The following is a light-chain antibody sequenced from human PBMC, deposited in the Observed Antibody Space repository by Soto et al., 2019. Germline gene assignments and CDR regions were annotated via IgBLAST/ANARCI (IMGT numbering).Light chain of an antibody. J-gene: IGKJ4*01. V-gene: IGKV3-15*01. CDR3: QPYNNWPLT. Sequence: EIVLTQSPDILSLSPGERATLSCRASQSVSSSYLAWYQQRPGQAPRLLIYDTSTRATGVPARFSGSRSGPEFTLTINSLQSEDFAIYYCQPYNNWPLTFGGGTKVESK. CDR1: QSVSSS. CDR2: DTS.